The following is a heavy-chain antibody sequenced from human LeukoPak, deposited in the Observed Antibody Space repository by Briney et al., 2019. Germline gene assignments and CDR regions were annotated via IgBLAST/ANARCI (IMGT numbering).Heavy chain of an antibody. V-gene: IGHV3-48*04. CDR1: GFTFSSYS. J-gene: IGHJ4*02. D-gene: IGHD6-19*01. CDR3: ASLSGWDFDY. CDR2: ISSSSSTI. Sequence: GGSLRLSCAASGFTFSSYSMNWVRQAPGKRLEWVSYISSSSSTIYYADSVKGRFTISRDNAKNSLYLQMNSLRAEDTAVYYCASLSGWDFDYWGQGTLVTVSS.